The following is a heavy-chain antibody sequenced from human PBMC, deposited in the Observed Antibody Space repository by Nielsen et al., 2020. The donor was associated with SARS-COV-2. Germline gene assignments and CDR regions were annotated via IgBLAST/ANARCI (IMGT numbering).Heavy chain of an antibody. Sequence: ASVKVSCKASGYTFSSYGISWVRQAPGQGLEWMGWISAYNGNRNYAQKFQGRVTMTRDTSTGTVYMELSSLRSEDTAVYYYARPGVSGSSYYYYGMDVWGQGTTVTVSS. CDR1: GYTFSSYG. D-gene: IGHD3-10*01. J-gene: IGHJ6*02. V-gene: IGHV1-18*01. CDR2: ISAYNGNR. CDR3: ARPGVSGSSYYYYGMDV.